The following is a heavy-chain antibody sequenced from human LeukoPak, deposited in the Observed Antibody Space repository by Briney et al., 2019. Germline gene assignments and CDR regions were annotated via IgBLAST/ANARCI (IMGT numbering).Heavy chain of an antibody. J-gene: IGHJ1*01. CDR2: IYYSGST. D-gene: IGHD2-15*01. CDR3: ARAGVAENLFQH. Sequence: SETLSLTCTVSGGSISSYYWSWIRQPPGKGLEWIGYIYYSGSTNYNPSLKSRVTISVDTSKNQFSLKLSSVTAADTAVYYCARAGVAENLFQHWGQGTLVTVSS. V-gene: IGHV4-59*12. CDR1: GGSISSYY.